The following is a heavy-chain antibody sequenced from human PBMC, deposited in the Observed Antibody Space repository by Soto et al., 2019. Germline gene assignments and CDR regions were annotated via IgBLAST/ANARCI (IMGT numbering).Heavy chain of an antibody. Sequence: TLNLSAQSSGSSFSNCWIAWVRQMPGKGLERLGMIYTGESASRYSPYFQGQVSISADKSINTPYLQWSRMKASDTAMYYCARHDNYSTSDSSGQGTL. CDR2: IYTGESAS. J-gene: IGHJ4*02. D-gene: IGHD6-13*01. CDR3: ARHDNYSTSDS. V-gene: IGHV5-51*01. CDR1: GSSFSNCW.